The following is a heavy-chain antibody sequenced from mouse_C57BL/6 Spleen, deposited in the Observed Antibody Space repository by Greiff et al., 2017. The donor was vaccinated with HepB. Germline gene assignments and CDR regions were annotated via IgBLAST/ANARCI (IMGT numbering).Heavy chain of an antibody. CDR2: ISGGGGNT. Sequence: EVQLVESGGGLVKPGGSLKLSCAASGFTFSSYTMSWVRQTPEKRLEWVATISGGGGNTYYPDSVKGRFTISRDNAKNTLYLQMSSLRSEDTALYYCARGDSNYEWFAYWGQGTLVTVSA. J-gene: IGHJ3*01. D-gene: IGHD2-5*01. CDR1: GFTFSSYT. V-gene: IGHV5-9*01. CDR3: ARGDSNYEWFAY.